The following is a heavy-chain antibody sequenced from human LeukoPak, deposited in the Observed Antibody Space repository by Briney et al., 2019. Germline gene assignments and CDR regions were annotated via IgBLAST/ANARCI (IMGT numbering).Heavy chain of an antibody. D-gene: IGHD1-26*01. Sequence: GGSLRLSCAASGFTFSSYWMHWVRQVPGKGLVWVSRINSDGSSTSYADSVQGRFTISRDNTKNTLYLQMNSLRVEDTAVYYCTGGWAHDYWGEGTLVTVSS. J-gene: IGHJ4*02. CDR2: INSDGSST. CDR1: GFTFSSYW. CDR3: TGGWAHDY. V-gene: IGHV3-74*01.